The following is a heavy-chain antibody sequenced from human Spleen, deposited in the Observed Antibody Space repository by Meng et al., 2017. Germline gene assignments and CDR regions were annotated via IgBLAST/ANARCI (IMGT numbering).Heavy chain of an antibody. D-gene: IGHD3-22*01. CDR2: INPNTGGT. V-gene: IGHV1-2*06. CDR1: GYTFTGYY. J-gene: IGHJ2*01. CDR3: ARELITTITNRYFDL. Sequence: QVQLVQSGAEVKRSGASVTVSCEASGYTFTGYYLHWVRQAPGQGLEWMGRINPNTGGTNSAQKFQDRLTMTSDASISTAFMELGRLTSDDTAVYFCARELITTITNRYFDLWGRGTLVTVSS.